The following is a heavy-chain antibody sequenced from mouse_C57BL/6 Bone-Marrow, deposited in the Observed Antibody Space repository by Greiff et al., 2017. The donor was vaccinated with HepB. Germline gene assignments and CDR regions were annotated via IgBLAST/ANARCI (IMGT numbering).Heavy chain of an antibody. CDR1: GYTFTSYW. CDR2: IDPSDSYT. Sequence: VQLKQPGAELVMPGASVKLSCKASGYTFTSYWMHWVKQRPGQGLEWIGEIDPSDSYTNYNQKFKGKSTLTVDKSSSTAYMQLSSLTSEDSAVYYCARSGYYDYVAYWGQGTLVTVSA. D-gene: IGHD2-4*01. J-gene: IGHJ3*01. V-gene: IGHV1-69*01. CDR3: ARSGYYDYVAY.